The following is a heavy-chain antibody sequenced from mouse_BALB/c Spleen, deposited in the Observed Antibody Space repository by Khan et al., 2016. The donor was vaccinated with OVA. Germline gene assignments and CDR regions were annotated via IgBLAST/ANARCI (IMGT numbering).Heavy chain of an antibody. V-gene: IGHV1-20*02. J-gene: IGHJ2*01. Sequence: VQLKESGPELVKPGASVKISCKASGYSFTGYFMNWVMQSHGKSLEWIGRINPHFGETFYNPKFQDKATLTVDESSSTAHMELRSLASEDSAVYYCARVYGSDFDYWGQGTALTGSS. CDR1: GYSFTGYF. CDR3: ARVYGSDFDY. D-gene: IGHD1-1*01. CDR2: INPHFGET.